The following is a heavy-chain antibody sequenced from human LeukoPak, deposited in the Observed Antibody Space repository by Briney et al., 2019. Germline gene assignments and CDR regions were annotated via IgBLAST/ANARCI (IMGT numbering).Heavy chain of an antibody. CDR3: TRQGYGDYDGY. D-gene: IGHD4-17*01. CDR1: GFTFSGSA. V-gene: IGHV3-73*01. J-gene: IGHJ4*02. Sequence: GGSLRLSCAASGFTFSGSAMHWVRQASGKGLEWVGRIRSKANSYATAYAASVKGRFTISRDDSKNTAYLQMNGLKTEDTAVYYCTRQGYGDYDGYWGQGTLVTVSS. CDR2: IRSKANSYAT.